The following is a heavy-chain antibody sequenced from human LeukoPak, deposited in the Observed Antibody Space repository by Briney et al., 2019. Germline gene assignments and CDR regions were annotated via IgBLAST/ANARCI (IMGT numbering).Heavy chain of an antibody. V-gene: IGHV4-31*03. D-gene: IGHD3-22*01. J-gene: IGHJ4*02. CDR1: GGSISSGGYY. Sequence: SETLSLTCTVSGGSISSGGYYWSWIRQHPGKGLEWIGYIYYSGSTYYNPSLKSRVTISVDTSKNQFSLKLSSVTAADTAVYYCARESRGYYYDSSGNFDYWGQGTLVTVSS. CDR2: IYYSGST. CDR3: ARESRGYYYDSSGNFDY.